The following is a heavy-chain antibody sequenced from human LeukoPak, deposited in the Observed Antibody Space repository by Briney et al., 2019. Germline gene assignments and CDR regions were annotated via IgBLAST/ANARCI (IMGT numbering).Heavy chain of an antibody. CDR2: IKQDGSEK. CDR1: GFTFSSYW. D-gene: IGHD2-2*01. J-gene: IGHJ4*02. Sequence: GGSLRLSCAASGFTFSSYWMSWVRQAPGKGLEWVANIKQDGSEKYYVDSVKGRFTISRDNAKNSLYLQMNSLRAEDTAVYYCASCGRYCSSTSCLDYWGQGTLVTVSS. CDR3: ASCGRYCSSTSCLDY. V-gene: IGHV3-7*01.